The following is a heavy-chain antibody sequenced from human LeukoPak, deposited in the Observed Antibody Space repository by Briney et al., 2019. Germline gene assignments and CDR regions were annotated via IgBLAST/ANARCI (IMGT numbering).Heavy chain of an antibody. CDR2: ITDSGFST. Sequence: GGSLRLSCAASGFTFNSYDMAWVRQAPAKELEEGSSITDSGFSTYYADSVKGRFTISRDNSENTLYLQMNSLRAEDTAVYYCAKGSRGSYDYWGQGTLVTVSS. V-gene: IGHV3-23*01. CDR3: AKGSRGSYDY. CDR1: GFTFNSYD. D-gene: IGHD1-26*01. J-gene: IGHJ4*02.